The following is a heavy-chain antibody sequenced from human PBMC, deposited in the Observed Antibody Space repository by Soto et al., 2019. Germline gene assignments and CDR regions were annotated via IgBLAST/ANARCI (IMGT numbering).Heavy chain of an antibody. V-gene: IGHV3-66*01. CDR2: INSGGST. J-gene: IGHJ4*02. CDR3: ARGAGSSPRARNIDY. Sequence: EVQLVVSGGGLVQPGGSLRLSCAASGFTVSNNYMSWVRQAPGKGLEWVSVINSGGSTFYADSVKGRFTISRDSSENTLYLQMNSLRAEDTAVYYCARGAGSSPRARNIDYWGQGTLVTVSS. CDR1: GFTVSNNY.